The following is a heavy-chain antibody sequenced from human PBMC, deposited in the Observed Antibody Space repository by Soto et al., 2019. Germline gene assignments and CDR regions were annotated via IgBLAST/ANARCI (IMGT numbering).Heavy chain of an antibody. CDR2: INPNSGGT. J-gene: IGHJ6*02. CDR3: ARGRGYYYDSSGYYSGYYYYGMDV. Sequence: ASVKVSCKASGYTFTGYYMHWVRQAPGQGLEWMGWINPNSGGTNYAQKFQGRVTMTRDTSISTAYMELSRLRSDDTAVYYCARGRGYYYDSSGYYSGYYYYGMDVWGQGTTVTISS. V-gene: IGHV1-2*02. CDR1: GYTFTGYY. D-gene: IGHD3-22*01.